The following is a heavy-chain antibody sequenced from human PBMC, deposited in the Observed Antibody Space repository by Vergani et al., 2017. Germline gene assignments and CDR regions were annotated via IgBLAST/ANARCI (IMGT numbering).Heavy chain of an antibody. CDR3: ARDDRDWGDY. Sequence: QVQLQESGPGLVKPSETLSLTCAVSGYSISSGYYWGWIRQPPGKGLEWIGSIYHSGSTYYNPSLKSRVTISVDTSKNQFSLKLSSVTAADTAVYYCARDDRDWGDYWGQGSLVTVSS. CDR1: GYSISSGYY. V-gene: IGHV4-38-2*02. D-gene: IGHD3/OR15-3a*01. J-gene: IGHJ4*02. CDR2: IYHSGST.